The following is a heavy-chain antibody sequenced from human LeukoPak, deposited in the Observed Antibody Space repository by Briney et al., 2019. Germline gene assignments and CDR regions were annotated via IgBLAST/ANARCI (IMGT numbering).Heavy chain of an antibody. V-gene: IGHV4-39*01. J-gene: IGHJ3*02. CDR1: GGSISSSGYY. CDR2: IYYSGST. CDR3: ARHVTLLIVGARVDAFDI. Sequence: SETLSLTCTVSGGSISSSGYYWGWIRQPPGKGLEWIGTIYYSGSTYYNPSLKSRVTISVDTSKNQFSLKLSSVTAADTAVYYCARHVTLLIVGARVDAFDIWGQGTMVTVSS. D-gene: IGHD1-26*01.